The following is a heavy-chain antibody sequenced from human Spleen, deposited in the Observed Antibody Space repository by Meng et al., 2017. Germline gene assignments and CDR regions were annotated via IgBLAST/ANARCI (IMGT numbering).Heavy chain of an antibody. J-gene: IGHJ4*02. V-gene: IGHV3-49*04. CDR2: IRSRAYGGTT. D-gene: IGHD6-13*01. Sequence: GESLKISCTASGFTFSDYAMNWVRQAPGKGLEWVGFIRSRAYGGTTEYAASVKGRFTISRDDSKSIAYLQMNSLKTEDTAVYYCTRGPRAAAGNQYYFDYWGQGTLVTVSS. CDR3: TRGPRAAAGNQYYFDY. CDR1: GFTFSDYA.